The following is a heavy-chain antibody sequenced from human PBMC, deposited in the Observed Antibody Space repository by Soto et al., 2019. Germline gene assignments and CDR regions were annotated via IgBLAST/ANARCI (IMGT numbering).Heavy chain of an antibody. CDR1: GFIFTNYW. CDR2: ISSDGSST. CDR3: ARGMRGLYATDF. Sequence: EVQLEESGGGLVQPGGSVRLCCAASGFIFTNYWMHWVRQAPGKGLVWVSRISSDGSSTNNAESVRGRFTISRDNSKNTVYLQVSSLRAEDTAVYYCARGMRGLYATDFRGQGTQVIVSA. J-gene: IGHJ4*02. D-gene: IGHD1-26*01. V-gene: IGHV3-74*01.